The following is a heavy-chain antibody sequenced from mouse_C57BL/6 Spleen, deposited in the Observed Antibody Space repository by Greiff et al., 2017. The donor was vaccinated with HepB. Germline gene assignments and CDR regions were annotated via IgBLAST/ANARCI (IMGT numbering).Heavy chain of an antibody. CDR2: ISDGGSYT. V-gene: IGHV5-4*01. CDR3: ARDRGSAY. Sequence: EVNVVESGGGLVKPGGSLKLSCAASGFTFSSYAMSWVRQTPEKRLEWVATISDGGSYTYYPDNVKGRFTISRDNAKNNLYLQMSHLKSEDTAMYYCARDRGSAYWGQGTLVTVSA. D-gene: IGHD1-1*01. J-gene: IGHJ3*01. CDR1: GFTFSSYA.